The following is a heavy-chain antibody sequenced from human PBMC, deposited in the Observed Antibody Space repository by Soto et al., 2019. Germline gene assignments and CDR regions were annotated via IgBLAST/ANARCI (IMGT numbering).Heavy chain of an antibody. CDR2: ISGYNGNT. CDR3: AREGQAPYYYCGMDV. J-gene: IGHJ6*02. V-gene: IGHV1-18*01. CDR1: GYTFTNYG. Sequence: QVQVVHSGDEVKKPGASVKVSFKASGYTFTNYGFSWVRQAPGPGREWMGWISGYNGNTKYAEKFQGRVTMTTDTTTSTANMELRSLRSVDTAVYCCAREGQAPYYYCGMDVWGQGTAVTVSS.